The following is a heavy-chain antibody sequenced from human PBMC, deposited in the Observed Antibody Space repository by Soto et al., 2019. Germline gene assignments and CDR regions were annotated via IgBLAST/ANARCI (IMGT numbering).Heavy chain of an antibody. CDR3: ARDHGSPYCSSTSCYVGLGY. CDR2: ISAYNGNT. V-gene: IGHV1-18*01. Sequence: GKGSSQDSRFNISSQGISWARQGPGQGPEWMGWISAYNGNTNYAQKLQGRVTMTTDTSTSTAYMELRSLRSDDTAVYYCARDHGSPYCSSTSCYVGLGYWGQGTLVTVSS. CDR1: RFNISSQG. D-gene: IGHD2-2*01. J-gene: IGHJ4*02.